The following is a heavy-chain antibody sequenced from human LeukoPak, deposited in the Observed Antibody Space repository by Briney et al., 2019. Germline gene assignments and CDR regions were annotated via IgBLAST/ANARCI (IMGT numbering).Heavy chain of an antibody. CDR2: IKQDGSEK. Sequence: GGSLRLSCAASAFTFSSYWMSWVRQAPGKGLEWVANIKQDGSEKYYVDSVKGRFTISRDNAKNSLYLQMNSLRAEDTAVYYCASNTMVRGVPIDYWGQGTLVTVSS. CDR1: AFTFSSYW. V-gene: IGHV3-7*01. D-gene: IGHD3-10*01. J-gene: IGHJ4*02. CDR3: ASNTMVRGVPIDY.